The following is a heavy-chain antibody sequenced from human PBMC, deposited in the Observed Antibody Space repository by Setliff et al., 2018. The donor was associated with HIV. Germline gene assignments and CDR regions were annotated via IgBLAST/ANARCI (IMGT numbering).Heavy chain of an antibody. V-gene: IGHV4-39*02. Sequence: SETLSLTCNVSGGSIRTASYYWGWPRQTPGKGLEWIGSMYYRGKTYYNPSLKSRVTISADTTATQLSLKLESVTAADTAVYFCARDAPMTTNAFDVWGPGTMVTVSS. D-gene: IGHD4-17*01. CDR1: GGSIRTASYY. CDR3: ARDAPMTTNAFDV. CDR2: MYYRGKT. J-gene: IGHJ3*01.